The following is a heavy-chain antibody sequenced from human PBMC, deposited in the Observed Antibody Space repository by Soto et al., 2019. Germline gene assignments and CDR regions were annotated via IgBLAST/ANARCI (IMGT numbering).Heavy chain of an antibody. V-gene: IGHV5-51*01. D-gene: IGHD2-15*01. Sequence: PRESLKISCKGSGYSFTSYWIGWVRQMPGKGLEWVGIIYPGDSDTRYSPSFQGQVTISADKSISTAYLQWSSLKASDTAMYYCARLDVVVVAATTAGYYYMDVWGKGTTVTVSS. J-gene: IGHJ6*03. CDR1: GYSFTSYW. CDR2: IYPGDSDT. CDR3: ARLDVVVVAATTAGYYYMDV.